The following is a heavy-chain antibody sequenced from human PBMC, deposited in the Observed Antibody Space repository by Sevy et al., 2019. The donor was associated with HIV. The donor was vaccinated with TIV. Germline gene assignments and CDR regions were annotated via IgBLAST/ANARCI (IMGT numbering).Heavy chain of an antibody. CDR3: ARGCFYYGSGSRSYYFDY. CDR2: IKQDGSEK. V-gene: IGHV3-7*01. J-gene: IGHJ4*02. CDR1: GFTFSSYW. Sequence: GGSLRLSCAASGFTFSSYWMSWVRQAPGKGLEWVANIKQDGSEKYYVDSVKGRFTISRDNAKNSLYLQMNSLRAEDTAEDYCARGCFYYGSGSRSYYFDYWGQGTLVTVSS. D-gene: IGHD3-10*01.